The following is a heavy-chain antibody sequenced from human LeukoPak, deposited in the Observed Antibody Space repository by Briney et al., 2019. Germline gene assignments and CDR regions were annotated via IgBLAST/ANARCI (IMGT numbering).Heavy chain of an antibody. CDR3: ARDHSTLEWLSEPGWFDP. CDR2: IIPIFGTA. V-gene: IGHV1-69*13. Sequence: SVKVSCKASGGTFSSYAISWVRQAPGQGLEWMGGIIPIFGTANYAQKFQGRVTITADESTSTAYMELRSLRSDDTAVYYCARDHSTLEWLSEPGWFDPWGQGTLATVSS. D-gene: IGHD3-3*01. CDR1: GGTFSSYA. J-gene: IGHJ5*02.